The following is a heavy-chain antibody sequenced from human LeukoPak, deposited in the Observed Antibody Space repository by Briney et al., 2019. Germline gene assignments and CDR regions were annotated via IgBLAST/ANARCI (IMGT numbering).Heavy chain of an antibody. Sequence: SETLSLTCAAYGGSFSGYYWSWIRQPPGKGLEWIGEINHSGSTNYNPSLKSRVTISVDTSKNQFSLKLSSVTAADTAVYYCARENRDDFWSGNNWFDPWGQGTLVTVSS. V-gene: IGHV4-34*01. J-gene: IGHJ5*02. CDR1: GGSFSGYY. D-gene: IGHD3-3*01. CDR2: INHSGST. CDR3: ARENRDDFWSGNNWFDP.